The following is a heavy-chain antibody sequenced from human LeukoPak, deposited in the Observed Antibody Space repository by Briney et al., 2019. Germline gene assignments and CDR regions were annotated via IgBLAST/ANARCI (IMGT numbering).Heavy chain of an antibody. CDR3: AKLGEVATIPFDY. CDR2: ISGSGGST. D-gene: IGHD5-12*01. J-gene: IGHJ4*02. V-gene: IGHV3-23*01. Sequence: GGSLRLSCAASGFTFSSYAMSWVRQAPGKGLEWVSAISGSGGSTYYADSVKGRFTVSRDNSKNTLYLQMNGLRAEDTAVYYCAKLGEVATIPFDYWGQGTLVTVSS. CDR1: GFTFSSYA.